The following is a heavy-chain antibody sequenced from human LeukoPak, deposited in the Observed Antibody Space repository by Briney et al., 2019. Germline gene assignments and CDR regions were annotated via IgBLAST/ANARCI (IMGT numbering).Heavy chain of an antibody. CDR2: ISYDGSNK. J-gene: IGHJ4*02. CDR1: GFTFSSYA. D-gene: IGHD5-24*01. V-gene: IGHV3-30*04. CDR3: ARDLFSLSFLGDGYNLVDY. Sequence: GGSLRLSCAASGFTFSSYAMHWVRQAPGKGLEWVAVISYDGSNKYYADSVKGRFTISRDNSKNTLYLQMNSLRAEDTAVYYCARDLFSLSFLGDGYNLVDYWGQGTLVTVSS.